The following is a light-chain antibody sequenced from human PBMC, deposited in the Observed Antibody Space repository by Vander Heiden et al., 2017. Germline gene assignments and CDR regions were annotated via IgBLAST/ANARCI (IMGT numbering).Light chain of an antibody. Sequence: EIVLTQSPGTLSLSPGERATLSCRASQSVSGSYLAWYQQKPGQAPRLLIYGASGRATGIPDRFSGSGSGTDFTLTISRLEPEDFVVYYCQQYGISPRTFGQGTKVEIK. J-gene: IGKJ1*01. V-gene: IGKV3-20*01. CDR2: GAS. CDR1: QSVSGSY. CDR3: QQYGISPRT.